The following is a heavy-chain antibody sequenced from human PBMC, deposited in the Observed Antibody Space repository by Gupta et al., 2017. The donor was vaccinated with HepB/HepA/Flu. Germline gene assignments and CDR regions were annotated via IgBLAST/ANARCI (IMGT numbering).Heavy chain of an antibody. CDR1: GFTFSSHW. V-gene: IGHV3-7*01. CDR3: ARGVDYYGTGSHSDY. Sequence: EVQLVESGGDLVQPGGSRRLSCAASGFTFSSHWMNWFRQAPGKGLEWVAHIKQDGSEKNYVGSVKGRFTISRDNAKNSLYLQMNSLRAEDTAFYYCARGVDYYGTGSHSDYWGQGTLVTVSS. J-gene: IGHJ4*02. CDR2: IKQDGSEK. D-gene: IGHD3-10*01.